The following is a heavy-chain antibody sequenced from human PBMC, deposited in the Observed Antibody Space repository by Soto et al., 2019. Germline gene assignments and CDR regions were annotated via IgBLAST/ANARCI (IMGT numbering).Heavy chain of an antibody. D-gene: IGHD6-13*01. CDR2: IYYSGST. CDR1: GGSISSSSYY. CDR3: ARHVGIAAAGMAFFDY. Sequence: SETLSLTCTVSGGSISSSSYYWGWIRQPPGKGLEWIGSIYYSGSTYYNPSLKSRVTISVDTSKNQFSLKLSSVTAADTAVYYCARHVGIAAAGMAFFDYWGQGTLVTVSS. J-gene: IGHJ4*02. V-gene: IGHV4-39*01.